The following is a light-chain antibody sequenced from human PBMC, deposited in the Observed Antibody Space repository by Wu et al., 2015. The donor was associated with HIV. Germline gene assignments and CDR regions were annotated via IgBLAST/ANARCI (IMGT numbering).Light chain of an antibody. V-gene: IGKV1D-13*01. CDR2: DAS. J-gene: IGKJ3*01. CDR1: QGIRTA. CDR3: QQFNNYPFT. Sequence: ATQLTPSPSSLSASVGDRVTITCRASQGIRTALAWYQHKPGMAPKLLIYDASTLESGVPSRFSGSGSGTDFTLTISSLQPEDFATYYCQQFNNYPFTFGPGTKVDIK.